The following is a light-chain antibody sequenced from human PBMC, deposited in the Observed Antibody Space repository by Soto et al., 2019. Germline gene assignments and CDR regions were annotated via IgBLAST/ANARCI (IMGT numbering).Light chain of an antibody. CDR3: QQRDNWPPTWT. CDR1: QSVSSY. J-gene: IGKJ1*01. Sequence: EIVLTQSPATLSLSPGERATLSCRASQSVSSYLAWYQQKPGQAPRLLIYDASNRATGTPARFSGSGSGTDFTLTISSLEPEDFAVYYCQQRDNWPPTWTFGQGTKVGIK. CDR2: DAS. V-gene: IGKV3-11*01.